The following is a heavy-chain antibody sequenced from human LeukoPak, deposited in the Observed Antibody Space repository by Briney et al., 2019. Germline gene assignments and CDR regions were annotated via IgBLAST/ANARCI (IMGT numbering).Heavy chain of an antibody. CDR1: GLTFSSHW. CDR3: TTSGDYDSSGYRDAFDI. J-gene: IGHJ3*02. Sequence: GGSLRLSCVASGLTFSSHWMSWVRQAPGKGLEWVGRIKSKTDGGTTDYAAPVKGRFTISRDDSKNTLYLQMNSLKTEDTAVYYCTTSGDYDSSGYRDAFDIWGQGTMVTVSS. CDR2: IKSKTDGGTT. D-gene: IGHD3-22*01. V-gene: IGHV3-15*01.